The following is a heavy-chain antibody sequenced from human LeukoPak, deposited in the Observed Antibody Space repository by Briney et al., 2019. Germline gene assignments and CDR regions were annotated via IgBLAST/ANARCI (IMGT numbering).Heavy chain of an antibody. CDR2: IKSKSDGGTT. J-gene: IGHJ6*03. CDR1: GFTFSNAW. D-gene: IGHD3-10*01. CDR3: TTGPWFGELLSRYYYYYYMDV. Sequence: GGSLRLSCAASGFTFSNAWMSWVRQAPGKGLEWVGRIKSKSDGGTTDYAAPVKGRFTISRDDSKNTLYLQMNSLKTEDTAVYYCTTGPWFGELLSRYYYYYYMDVWGKGTTVTVSS. V-gene: IGHV3-15*01.